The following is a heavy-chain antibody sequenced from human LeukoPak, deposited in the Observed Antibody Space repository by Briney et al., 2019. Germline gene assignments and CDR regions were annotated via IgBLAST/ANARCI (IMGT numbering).Heavy chain of an antibody. CDR3: ARRSGYYLPFDY. V-gene: IGHV4-39*01. J-gene: IGHJ4*02. D-gene: IGHD3-3*01. CDR2: IYYSGST. CDR1: GGSISSSSYY. Sequence: SETLSLTCTVSGGSISSSSYYWGWIRQPPGKGLEWIGSIYYSGSTYYNPSLKSRVTISVDTSKNQFSLKLSSVTAADTAVYYCARRSGYYLPFDYWVQGTLVTVSS.